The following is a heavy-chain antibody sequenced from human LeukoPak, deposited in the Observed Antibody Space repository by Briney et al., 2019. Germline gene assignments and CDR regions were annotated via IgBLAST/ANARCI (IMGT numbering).Heavy chain of an antibody. CDR3: ARAPGVRGA. V-gene: IGHV3-30-3*01. CDR2: ISYDGSNK. Sequence: GGSLRLSCAASGFTFSSYAMHWVRQAPGKGLEWVAVISYDGSNKYYADSVKGRFTISRDNSKNTLYLQMNSLRAEDTAVYYCARAPGVRGAWGQGTLVTVSS. D-gene: IGHD3-10*01. CDR1: GFTFSSYA. J-gene: IGHJ4*02.